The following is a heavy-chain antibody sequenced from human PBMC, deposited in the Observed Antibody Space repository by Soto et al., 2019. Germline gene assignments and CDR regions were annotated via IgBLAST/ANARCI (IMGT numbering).Heavy chain of an antibody. Sequence: SETLSLTCTVSGGSISSYYWSWIRQPPGKGLEWIGYIYYSGGTNYNPSLKSRVTMSVDTSNNQFSLKLSSVTAADTDVYYCARDYGGNRGFDYWGQGTLVTVS. J-gene: IGHJ4*02. CDR1: GGSISSYY. CDR3: ARDYGGNRGFDY. D-gene: IGHD2-15*01. V-gene: IGHV4-59*01. CDR2: IYYSGGT.